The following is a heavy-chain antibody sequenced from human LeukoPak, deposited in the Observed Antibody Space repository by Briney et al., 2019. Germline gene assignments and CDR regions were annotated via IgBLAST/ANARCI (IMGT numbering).Heavy chain of an antibody. Sequence: SETLSLTCAVYGGSFSGYYWSWIRQPAGKGLEWIGRIYTSGSTNYNPSLKSRVTMSVDTSKNQFSLKLSSVTAADTAVYYCARDLATKYWYFDLWGRGTLVTVSS. CDR3: ARDLATKYWYFDL. CDR2: IYTSGST. CDR1: GGSFSGYY. J-gene: IGHJ2*01. D-gene: IGHD5-12*01. V-gene: IGHV4-4*07.